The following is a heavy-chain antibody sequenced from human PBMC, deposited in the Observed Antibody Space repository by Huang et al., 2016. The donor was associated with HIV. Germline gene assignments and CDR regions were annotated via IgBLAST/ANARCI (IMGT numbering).Heavy chain of an antibody. CDR2: ISAYNGNT. D-gene: IGHD1-1*01. J-gene: IGHJ5*01. V-gene: IGHV1-18*01. CDR3: ARDHWYPLQNWFDL. Sequence: QVELVQSGAEVKRPGASVRVSCKAAGYIFTKYGINWVRQAPGKGLEWMGWISAYNGNTNYAEKCQGRVTLTRDTSATTAYMELRDVTSADTAVYYCARDHWYPLQNWFDLWGQGTLVTVSS. CDR1: GYIFTKYG.